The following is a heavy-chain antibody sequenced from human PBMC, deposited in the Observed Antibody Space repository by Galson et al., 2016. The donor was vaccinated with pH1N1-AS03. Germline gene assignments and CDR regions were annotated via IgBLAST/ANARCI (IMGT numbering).Heavy chain of an antibody. V-gene: IGHV1-69*13. D-gene: IGHD4-17*01. CDR2: IISIFGTT. CDR1: GGTFSTYA. J-gene: IGHJ4*02. CDR3: ARGGGARVTLDY. Sequence: SVKVSCKASGGTFSTYAISWVRQAPGQGLEWMGGIISIFGTTNHAQKFQGRVTITADESTSSVYMELSSLRSEDTAVYYCARGGGARVTLDYWGQGTLVTVSS.